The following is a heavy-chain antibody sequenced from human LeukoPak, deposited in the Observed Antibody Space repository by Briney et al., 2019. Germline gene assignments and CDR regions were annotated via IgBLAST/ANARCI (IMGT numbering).Heavy chain of an antibody. CDR2: ISGSGGST. D-gene: IGHD3-9*01. CDR1: GFTFSSYA. J-gene: IGHJ3*02. V-gene: IGHV3-23*01. CDR3: AKDQGTTVLRYFDWPPGAFDI. Sequence: PGGSLRLSCAASGFTFSSYAMSWVRQAPGKGLEWVSAISGSGGSTYYADSVKGRFTISRDNSKNTLYLQMNSLRAEDTAVYYCAKDQGTTVLRYFDWPPGAFDIWGQGTMVTVSS.